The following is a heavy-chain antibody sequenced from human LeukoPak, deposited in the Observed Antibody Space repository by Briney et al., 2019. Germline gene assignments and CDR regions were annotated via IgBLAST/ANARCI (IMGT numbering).Heavy chain of an antibody. CDR2: INPNSGGT. Sequence: ASVRVSCKTSGYTFTHYHIAWVRQAPGQGLEWMGWINPNSGGTNYAQKFQGRVTMTRDTSISTAYMELSRLRSDDTAVYYCARGGVVPAAMYYMDVWGKGTTVTVSS. V-gene: IGHV1-2*02. CDR3: ARGGVVPAAMYYMDV. D-gene: IGHD2-2*01. CDR1: GYTFTHYH. J-gene: IGHJ6*03.